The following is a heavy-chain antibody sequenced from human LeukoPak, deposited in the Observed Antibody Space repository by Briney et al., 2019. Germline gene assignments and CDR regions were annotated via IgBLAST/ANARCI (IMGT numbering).Heavy chain of an antibody. J-gene: IGHJ4*02. CDR2: ISAYNGNT. V-gene: IGHV1-18*01. CDR1: GYTFTSYG. CDR3: ARAHYTLLSPRAHFDY. Sequence: GASVKVSCKASGYTFTSYGISWVRQAPGQGLEWMGWISAYNGNTNYAQKLQGRVTMTTDTSTSTAYMELRSLRSDDTAVYYCARAHYTLLSPRAHFDYWGQGTLVTVSS. D-gene: IGHD4-4*01.